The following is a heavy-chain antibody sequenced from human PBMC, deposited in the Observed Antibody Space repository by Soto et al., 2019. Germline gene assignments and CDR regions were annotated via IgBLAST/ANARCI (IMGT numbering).Heavy chain of an antibody. CDR3: ARGGAVTNFYYYGLDV. CDR2: MNPNSGNT. Sequence: ASVKVSCKASGYTFTTYDINWVRQATGQGLEWMGWMNPNSGNTAYAQKFQGRVTLTRDNSIDTAYMEVTSLRSDDTAVYYCARGGAVTNFYYYGLDVWGQGTTVTAP. CDR1: GYTFTTYD. J-gene: IGHJ6*02. V-gene: IGHV1-8*01. D-gene: IGHD4-17*01.